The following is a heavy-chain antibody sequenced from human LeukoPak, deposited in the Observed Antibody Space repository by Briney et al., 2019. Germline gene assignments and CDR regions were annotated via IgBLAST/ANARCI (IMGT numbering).Heavy chain of an antibody. D-gene: IGHD3-22*01. V-gene: IGHV3-21*04. CDR2: ISSTNGYI. CDR3: ASDPDLVICDY. J-gene: IGHJ4*02. CDR1: GFTFSSYS. Sequence: PGGSLRLSCAASGFTFSSYSMNWVRQAPGKGLEWVSYISSTNGYIYYADSVRGRFTISRDNSKNTLYLQMNSLRAEDTAVYYCASDPDLVICDYWGQGTLVTVSS.